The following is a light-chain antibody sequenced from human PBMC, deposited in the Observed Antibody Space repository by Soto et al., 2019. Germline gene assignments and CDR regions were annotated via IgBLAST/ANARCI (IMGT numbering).Light chain of an antibody. V-gene: IGLV2-14*03. CDR1: SSDVGGYNY. CDR3: SSYTSSSTYV. J-gene: IGLJ1*01. Sequence: QSALTQPASVSGSPGQSITISCTGTSSDVGGYNYVSWYQQHPDKAPKLMIYDVSNRPSGVSNRFSGSKSGNTASLIISGLQAEDEADYHCSSYTSSSTYVFGTGTKVTVL. CDR2: DVS.